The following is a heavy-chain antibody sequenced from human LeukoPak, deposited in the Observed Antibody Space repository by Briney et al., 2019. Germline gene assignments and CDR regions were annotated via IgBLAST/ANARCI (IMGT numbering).Heavy chain of an antibody. J-gene: IGHJ4*02. V-gene: IGHV3-7*01. CDR2: IKEDGSEK. CDR1: GFTFSSYE. CDR3: ARSGSDFDY. Sequence: GGSLRLSCAASGFTFSSYEMNWVRQAPEKGLEWVANIKEDGSEKNYVDSVKGRFTISRDNAENSLYLQMNSLRAEDTAVYYCARSGSDFDYWGQGTLVTVSS.